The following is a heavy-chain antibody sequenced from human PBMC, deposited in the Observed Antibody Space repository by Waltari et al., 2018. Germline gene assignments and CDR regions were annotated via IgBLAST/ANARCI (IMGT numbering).Heavy chain of an antibody. CDR3: ASSNYYDSSGYFSPDAFDI. D-gene: IGHD3-22*01. Sequence: QVQLVQSGAEVKKTGSSVKVSCKASGGTFSSYTISWVRQAPGPGLEGMGRIIPILGIANYAQKFQGRVTITADKSTSTAYMELSSLRSEDTAVYYCASSNYYDSSGYFSPDAFDIWGQGTMVTVSS. CDR2: IIPILGIA. V-gene: IGHV1-69*02. J-gene: IGHJ3*02. CDR1: GGTFSSYT.